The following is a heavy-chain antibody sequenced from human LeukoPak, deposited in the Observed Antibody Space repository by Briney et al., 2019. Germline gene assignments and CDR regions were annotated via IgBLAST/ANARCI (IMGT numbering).Heavy chain of an antibody. CDR1: GFTLSDYY. Sequence: GGSLRLSCVGSGFTLSDYYMSWIRQAPGKGLEWVSYISSSGSTMWYAGSVKGRFTISRDNAKNSLYLQMNRLSAEDTAVYYCARDGSNGVYDYWGQGTLVTVSS. V-gene: IGHV3-11*01. CDR3: ARDGSNGVYDY. D-gene: IGHD2-8*01. CDR2: ISSSGSTM. J-gene: IGHJ4*02.